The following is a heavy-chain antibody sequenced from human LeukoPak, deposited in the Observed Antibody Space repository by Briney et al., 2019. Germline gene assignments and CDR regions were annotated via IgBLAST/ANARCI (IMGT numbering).Heavy chain of an antibody. Sequence: SETLSLTCAVYGGSFSGYYWSWIRQPPGKGLEWIGEINHSGSTNYNPSLKSRVTISVDTSKNQFSLKLSSVTAADTAVYYCAARGKLATTKFDYWGQGTLVTVSS. CDR3: AARGKLATTKFDY. J-gene: IGHJ4*02. V-gene: IGHV4-34*01. CDR2: INHSGST. CDR1: GGSFSGYY. D-gene: IGHD5-12*01.